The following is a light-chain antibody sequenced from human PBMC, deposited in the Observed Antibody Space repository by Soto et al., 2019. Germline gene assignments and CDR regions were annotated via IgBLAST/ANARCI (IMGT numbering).Light chain of an antibody. CDR1: SSDVGGYNY. V-gene: IGLV2-14*01. Sequence: QSALTQPASVSGSPGQSITISCTGTSSDVGGYNYVSWYQQHPGKAPKVMIYEVSNRPSGVSNRFSGSKSGNTASLTISGLQAEDEADYYCSSYTSSSPYVFGTGTKGTVL. CDR2: EVS. CDR3: SSYTSSSPYV. J-gene: IGLJ1*01.